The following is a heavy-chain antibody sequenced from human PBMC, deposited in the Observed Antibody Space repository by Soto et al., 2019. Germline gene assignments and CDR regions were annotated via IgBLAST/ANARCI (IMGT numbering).Heavy chain of an antibody. CDR3: ASQTHDYGDFDY. V-gene: IGHV4-31*03. J-gene: IGHJ4*02. Sequence: SETLSITCTVCGDSISSGGYDWSWIRQHPGKGLEWIGYIYYSGSTYYNPSLKSRVTISVDTSKNQFSLKLSSVTAADTAVYYCASQTHDYGDFDYWGQGTLVTSPQ. CDR1: GDSISSGGYD. CDR2: IYYSGST. D-gene: IGHD4-17*01.